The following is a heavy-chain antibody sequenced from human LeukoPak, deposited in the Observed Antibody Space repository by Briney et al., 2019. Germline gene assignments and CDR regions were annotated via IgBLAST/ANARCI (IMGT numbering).Heavy chain of an antibody. CDR3: ALLAYYYYYYMDV. CDR1: GYTFTSYG. CDR2: ISAYNGST. J-gene: IGHJ6*03. D-gene: IGHD2-15*01. V-gene: IGHV1-18*01. Sequence: ASVKVSCKASGYTFTSYGISWVRQAPGQGLEWMGWISAYNGSTNYAQKLQGRVTMTTDTSTSTAYMELRSLRSDDTAAYYCALLAYYYYYYMDVWGKGTTVTVSS.